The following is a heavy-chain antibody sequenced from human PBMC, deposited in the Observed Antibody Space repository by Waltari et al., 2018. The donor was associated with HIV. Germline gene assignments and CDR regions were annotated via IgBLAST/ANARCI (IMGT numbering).Heavy chain of an antibody. J-gene: IGHJ4*02. CDR2: INSDGSST. CDR3: ASLYNYVWGSPPPFDY. D-gene: IGHD3-16*01. Sequence: EVQLVASGGGLVQPGGSLRLSCAASGFTFSSYWMHWVRQAPGKGLVWVSRINSDGSSTNYADSVKGRFTNSRDNAKNTVYLQMNSLRAEDTALYYCASLYNYVWGSPPPFDYWGQGTLVTVSS. CDR1: GFTFSSYW. V-gene: IGHV3-74*01.